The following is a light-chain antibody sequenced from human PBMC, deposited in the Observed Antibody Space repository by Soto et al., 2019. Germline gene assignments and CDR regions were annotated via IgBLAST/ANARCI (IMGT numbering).Light chain of an antibody. J-gene: IGLJ1*01. CDR3: SSSTSTSTRV. Sequence: QSALTQPAFVSGSPGQSITISCTGTSSDVGGYNYVSWYQHPPGKAPKLMISEVSNRPSGVSNRFSGSKSGNTASLTISGLQAEDEADYYCSSSTSTSTRVFGTGTKLTVL. CDR1: SSDVGGYNY. CDR2: EVS. V-gene: IGLV2-14*01.